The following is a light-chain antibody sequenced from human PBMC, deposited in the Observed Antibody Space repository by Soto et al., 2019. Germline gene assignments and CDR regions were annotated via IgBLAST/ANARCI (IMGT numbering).Light chain of an antibody. CDR1: QSGRDMY. V-gene: IGKV3-20*01. J-gene: IGKJ1*01. Sequence: EIVLTQSPGTLSLSRGERATLSCRASQSGRDMYLAWYQQKPGQPPRLLIYGVSSRAYGIPDRFSGSGSGTDFTLTISRLEPEDFAVYYCQHYGYPQWTFGQGTKVDIK. CDR2: GVS. CDR3: QHYGYPQWT.